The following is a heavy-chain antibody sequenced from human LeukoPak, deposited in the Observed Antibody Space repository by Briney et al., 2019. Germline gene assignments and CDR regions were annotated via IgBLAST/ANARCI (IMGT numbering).Heavy chain of an antibody. J-gene: IGHJ4*02. V-gene: IGHV3-9*01. CDR2: ISWNSGSI. Sequence: GGSLRLSCAASGFTFDDYAMHWVRQAPGKGLEWVSGISWNSGSIGYADSVKGRFTISRDNAKNSLYLQMNSLRAEDTAVYYCAKLKQIAAAGPFDYWGQGTLVTVSS. CDR3: AKLKQIAAAGPFDY. CDR1: GFTFDDYA. D-gene: IGHD6-13*01.